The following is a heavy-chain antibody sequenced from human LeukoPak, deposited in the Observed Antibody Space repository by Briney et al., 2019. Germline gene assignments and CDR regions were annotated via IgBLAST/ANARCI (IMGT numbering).Heavy chain of an antibody. CDR1: GGTFSSYA. V-gene: IGHV1-69*06. CDR2: IIPIFGTA. D-gene: IGHD1-20*01. Sequence: ASVKVSCKASGGTFSSYAISWVRQAPGQGLEWMGGIIPIFGTANYAQKFQGRVTITADKSTSTAYMELSSLRSEDTAVYYCATSAPITGTTGGPDYWGQGTLVTVSS. CDR3: ATSAPITGTTGGPDY. J-gene: IGHJ4*02.